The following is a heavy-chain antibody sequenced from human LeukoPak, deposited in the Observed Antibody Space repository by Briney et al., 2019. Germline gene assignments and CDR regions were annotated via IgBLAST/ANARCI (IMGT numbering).Heavy chain of an antibody. CDR1: GGSISSSSYY. CDR2: IYYSGST. J-gene: IGHJ6*03. D-gene: IGHD6-13*01. V-gene: IGHV4-39*01. CDR3: ASIRSSSSWYDYYYYYMDV. Sequence: SETLSLTCTVSGGSISSSSYYWGWIRQPPGKGLEWIGSIYYSGSTYYNPSLKSRVTISVDTSKNQFSLKLSSVTAADTAVYYCASIRSSSSWYDYYYYYMDVWGKGTTVTISS.